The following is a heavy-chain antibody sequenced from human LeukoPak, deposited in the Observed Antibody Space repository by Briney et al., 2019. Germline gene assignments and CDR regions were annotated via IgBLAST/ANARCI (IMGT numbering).Heavy chain of an antibody. Sequence: ASVKVSCKASGYTFTSYYMHWVRQAPGQGLEWMGIINPSGGSTSYAQKFQGRVTMTRDTSTSAVYMELSSLRSEDTAVYYCARDLDCSSTSCHPEPSDAFDIWGQGTMVTVSS. J-gene: IGHJ3*02. D-gene: IGHD2-2*01. V-gene: IGHV1-46*01. CDR2: INPSGGST. CDR3: ARDLDCSSTSCHPEPSDAFDI. CDR1: GYTFTSYY.